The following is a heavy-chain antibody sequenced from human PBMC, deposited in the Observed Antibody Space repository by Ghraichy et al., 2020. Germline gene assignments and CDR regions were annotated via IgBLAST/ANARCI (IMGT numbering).Heavy chain of an antibody. D-gene: IGHD3-10*01. V-gene: IGHV3-21*01. CDR1: GFTFSSYS. CDR2: ISSSSSYI. J-gene: IGHJ6*02. Sequence: GESLNISCAASGFTFSSYSMNWVRQAPGKGLEWVSSISSSSSYIYYADSVKGRFTISRDNAKNSLYLQMNSLRAEDTAVYYCARGGFGEYQEKYYYYGMDVWGQGTTVTVSS. CDR3: ARGGFGEYQEKYYYYGMDV.